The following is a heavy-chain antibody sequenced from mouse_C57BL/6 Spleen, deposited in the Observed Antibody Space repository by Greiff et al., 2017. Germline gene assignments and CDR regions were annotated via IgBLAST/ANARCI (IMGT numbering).Heavy chain of an antibody. D-gene: IGHD2-3*01. J-gene: IGHJ2*01. CDR3: ARQGSDGYYYFDY. Sequence: QVQLQQSGAELVRPGTSVKVSCKASGYAFTNYLIEWVKQRPGQGLEWIGVINPGSGGTYYNEKFKGKATLTADKSSSTAYMQLSSLTSEDSAVYFGARQGSDGYYYFDYWGKGTTLTVSS. V-gene: IGHV1-54*01. CDR2: INPGSGGT. CDR1: GYAFTNYL.